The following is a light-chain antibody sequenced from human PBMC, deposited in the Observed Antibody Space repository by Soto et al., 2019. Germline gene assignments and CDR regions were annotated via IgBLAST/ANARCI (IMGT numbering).Light chain of an antibody. CDR3: QSYDSSLSGYVV. V-gene: IGLV1-40*01. J-gene: IGLJ2*01. CDR1: SPNIGAGYD. CDR2: GNS. Sequence: QSVLTQPPSVSGAPGQRVTISCTGSSPNIGAGYDVHWYQQLPRTAPKLLIYGNSNRPSGVPDRFSGSKSGTSASLAITGLQAEDEADYYCQSYDSSLSGYVVFGGGTKLTVL.